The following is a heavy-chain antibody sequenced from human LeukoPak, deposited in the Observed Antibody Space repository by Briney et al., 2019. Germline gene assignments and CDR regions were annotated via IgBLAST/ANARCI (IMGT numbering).Heavy chain of an antibody. J-gene: IGHJ4*02. CDR3: ARASIAVAAGLQY. V-gene: IGHV3-21*01. Sequence: GGSLRLSCAASGFTFSSYSMNWVRQAPGKGLEWVSSISSTSSYIYYADSVKGRFTISRDNAKNSMYLQMNSLRAEDTAVYYCARASIAVAAGLQYWGQGTLVTVSS. D-gene: IGHD6-19*01. CDR1: GFTFSSYS. CDR2: ISSTSSYI.